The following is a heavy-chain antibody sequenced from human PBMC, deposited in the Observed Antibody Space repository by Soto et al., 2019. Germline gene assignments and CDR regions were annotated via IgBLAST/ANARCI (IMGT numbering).Heavy chain of an antibody. CDR1: GFTFSSYA. CDR2: ISYDGSNK. Sequence: TGGSLRLSCAASGFTFSSYAMHWVRQAPGKGLEWVAVISYDGSNKYYADSVKGRFTISRDNSKNTLYLQMNSLRAEDTAVYYCARDGYRTLIGAAAGSGRPVSGLDYWGQGTLVTVSS. V-gene: IGHV3-30-3*01. CDR3: ARDGYRTLIGAAAGSGRPVSGLDY. D-gene: IGHD6-13*01. J-gene: IGHJ4*02.